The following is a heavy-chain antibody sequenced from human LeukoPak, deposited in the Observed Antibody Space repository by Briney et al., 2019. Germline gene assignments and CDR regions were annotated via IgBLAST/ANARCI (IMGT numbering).Heavy chain of an antibody. Sequence: SVTVSCKASGGTFSSYAISWVRQAPGQGLEWMGRIIPIFGIANYAQKFQGRVTITADKSTSTAYMELSSLRSEDTAVYYCARAGVSWTTEVINWFDPWGQGTLVTVSS. CDR3: ARAGVSWTTEVINWFDP. J-gene: IGHJ5*02. D-gene: IGHD4-11*01. CDR2: IIPIFGIA. V-gene: IGHV1-69*04. CDR1: GGTFSSYA.